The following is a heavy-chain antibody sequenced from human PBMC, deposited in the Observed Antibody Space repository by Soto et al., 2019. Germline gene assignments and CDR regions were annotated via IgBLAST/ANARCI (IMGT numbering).Heavy chain of an antibody. CDR1: GFTFDDYA. CDR2: ITWNSGIT. Sequence: GGSLRLSCAASGFTFDDYAMHWVRQAPGKGLEWVSGITWNSGITVYADSVKGRFTISRDNTKNSLYLQMNSLRAEDTALYYCGKDIGWLRGFDYWGRGTLVTVSS. J-gene: IGHJ4*02. D-gene: IGHD5-12*01. V-gene: IGHV3-9*01. CDR3: GKDIGWLRGFDY.